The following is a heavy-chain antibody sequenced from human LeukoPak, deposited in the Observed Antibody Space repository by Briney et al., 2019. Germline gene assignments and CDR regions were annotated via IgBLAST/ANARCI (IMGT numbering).Heavy chain of an antibody. CDR3: AKEYSGSFSPFPSYFDY. CDR1: GFTFSTYA. D-gene: IGHD1-26*01. CDR2: ISGSGAKT. J-gene: IGHJ4*02. Sequence: PGGSLRLSCAASGFTFSTYAMNWVRQAPGKGLEWVSAISGSGAKTYYADFVKGRFTISRDNSKNTLCLQMNSLRAEDTAVYYCAKEYSGSFSPFPSYFDYWGQGTLVTVSS. V-gene: IGHV3-23*01.